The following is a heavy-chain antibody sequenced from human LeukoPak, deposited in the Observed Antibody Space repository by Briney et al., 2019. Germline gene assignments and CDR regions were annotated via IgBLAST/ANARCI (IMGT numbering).Heavy chain of an antibody. CDR1: GYTLTELS. D-gene: IGHD6-6*01. Sequence: ASVKVSCKVSGYTLTELSMHWVRQAPGKGLEWMGGFDPEDGETIYAQKFQGRVTMTEDTSTDTAYMELSSLRSEDTAVYYCATGRIAARPSDAFDIWGQGTMVTVSS. CDR3: ATGRIAARPSDAFDI. V-gene: IGHV1-24*01. CDR2: FDPEDGET. J-gene: IGHJ3*02.